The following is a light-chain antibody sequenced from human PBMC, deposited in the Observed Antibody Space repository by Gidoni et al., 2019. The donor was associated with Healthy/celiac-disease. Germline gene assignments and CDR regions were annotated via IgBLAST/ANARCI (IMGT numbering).Light chain of an antibody. Sequence: DLVMPQSPLSLPVTPGEPASISRRASQRLLHSNGYNYLDWYLQKPGQSPQLLIYLGSNRSSGVPDRFSGSGSGTDFTLKISRVEAEDVGVYYCMQALQTPWTFGQGTKVEIK. J-gene: IGKJ1*01. CDR3: MQALQTPWT. V-gene: IGKV2-28*01. CDR1: QRLLHSNGYNY. CDR2: LGS.